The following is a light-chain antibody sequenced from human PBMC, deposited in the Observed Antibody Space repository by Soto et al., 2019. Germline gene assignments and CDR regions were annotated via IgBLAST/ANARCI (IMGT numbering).Light chain of an antibody. CDR2: GDS. Sequence: QSVLTQPPSVSGAPGQRVTIACTGSSSNIGAGYHVHWYQQLPGAAPKLLIFGDSNRPSGDPDRFSGSKSGTSASLAITGLQADDEADYYCQSSDSRLSGSDVFGTGTKVTVL. V-gene: IGLV1-40*01. CDR3: QSSDSRLSGSDV. J-gene: IGLJ1*01. CDR1: SSNIGAGYH.